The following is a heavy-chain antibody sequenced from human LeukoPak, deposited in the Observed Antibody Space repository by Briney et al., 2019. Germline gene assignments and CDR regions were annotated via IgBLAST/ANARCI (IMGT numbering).Heavy chain of an antibody. Sequence: TVKVYCKASGYTFTSYGISWARQAPGQGLESMGWISAYNGNTNYAQKLQGRVTMTTDTSTSTAYMELRSLRSDDPAVYYCARGPRYQIFDYWGQGTLVTVSS. V-gene: IGHV1-18*04. CDR2: ISAYNGNT. J-gene: IGHJ4*02. D-gene: IGHD1-14*01. CDR1: GYTFTSYG. CDR3: ARGPRYQIFDY.